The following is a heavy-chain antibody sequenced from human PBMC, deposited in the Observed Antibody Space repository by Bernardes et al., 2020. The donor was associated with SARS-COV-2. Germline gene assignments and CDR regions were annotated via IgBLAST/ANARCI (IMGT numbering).Heavy chain of an antibody. V-gene: IGHV4-39*01. Sequence: SETLSLTCTVSGDSISSSSYYWGWIRQPPGKGLEWIGSIYYSGSTYYNPSLKSRVTISVDTSKNQFSLKLSSVTAADTAVYYCARSRRYCSSTSCFNSYGMDVWGQGTTVTVSS. J-gene: IGHJ6*02. CDR2: IYYSGST. CDR1: GDSISSSSYY. D-gene: IGHD2-2*01. CDR3: ARSRRYCSSTSCFNSYGMDV.